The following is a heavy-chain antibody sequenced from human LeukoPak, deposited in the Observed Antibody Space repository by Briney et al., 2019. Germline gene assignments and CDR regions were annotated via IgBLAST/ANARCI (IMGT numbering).Heavy chain of an antibody. CDR2: IWFDGIKK. J-gene: IGHJ3*02. D-gene: IGHD3-22*01. Sequence: GGSLRLSCAASGFTFSNYGMHWVRQVPGKGLEWVAAIWFDGIKKYYADSVKGRLTVSRDNSKNTLYLRVNSLRAEDTAVYYCARDLEDSSPFGAFDMWGQGTMVTVSS. V-gene: IGHV3-33*01. CDR1: GFTFSNYG. CDR3: ARDLEDSSPFGAFDM.